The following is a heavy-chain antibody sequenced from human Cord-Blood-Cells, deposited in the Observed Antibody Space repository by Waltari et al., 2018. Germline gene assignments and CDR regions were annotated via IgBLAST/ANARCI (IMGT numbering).Heavy chain of an antibody. CDR3: ARDSSGWYDWYFDL. CDR1: GYTFTSYA. Sequence: QVQLVQSGAEVKKPGASVKVSCKASGYTFTSYAMHWVRQAPGQRLEWMGWINDGNGNTKYSQKFQGRVTITRDTSASTAYMELSSLRSEDTAVYYCARDSSGWYDWYFDLWGRGTLVTVSS. J-gene: IGHJ2*01. D-gene: IGHD6-19*01. CDR2: INDGNGNT. V-gene: IGHV1-3*01.